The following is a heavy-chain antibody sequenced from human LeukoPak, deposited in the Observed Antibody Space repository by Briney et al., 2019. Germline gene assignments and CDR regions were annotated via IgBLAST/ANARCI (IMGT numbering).Heavy chain of an antibody. CDR2: IGSSDSTI. CDR1: GFTFSNYE. J-gene: IGHJ4*02. V-gene: IGHV3-48*03. Sequence: GGSLSLSCAASGFTFSNYEMNWVRQAPGKGPEWVSYIGSSDSTIYYVDSVKGRFTISRDNAKNSLYLQMNSLRAEDTAIYYCARGRSGYDILTGYYNPWGQGALVTVSS. CDR3: ARGRSGYDILTGYYNP. D-gene: IGHD3-9*01.